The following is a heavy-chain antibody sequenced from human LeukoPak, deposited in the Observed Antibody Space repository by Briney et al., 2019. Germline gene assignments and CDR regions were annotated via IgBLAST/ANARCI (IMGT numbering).Heavy chain of an antibody. D-gene: IGHD2-15*01. V-gene: IGHV4-34*01. CDR1: GGSISTYF. Sequence: SETLSLTCTVSGGSISTYFWSWIRQPPGKGLEWIGEINHSRSTNYNPSLKSRVTISVDTSKNQFSLKLSSVTAADTAVYYCARGLLLDYWGQGTLVTVSS. CDR2: INHSRST. J-gene: IGHJ4*02. CDR3: ARGLLLDY.